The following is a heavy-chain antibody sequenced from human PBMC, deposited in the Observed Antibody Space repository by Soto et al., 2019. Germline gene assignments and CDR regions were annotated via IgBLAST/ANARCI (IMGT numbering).Heavy chain of an antibody. D-gene: IGHD3-16*02. V-gene: IGHV3-23*01. CDR1: GGKFGYFA. J-gene: IGHJ4*02. CDR2: ISNNVDTA. Sequence: LRVSWAIGGGKFGYFARRRVSQAEEKVLEWVASISNNVDTAYYADSVKGRFTISRGNSENTLYLQMNGLRADDTALYFCAKSRVSIGAIVTLLDSWGQGTQVTVS. CDR3: AKSRVSIGAIVTLLDS.